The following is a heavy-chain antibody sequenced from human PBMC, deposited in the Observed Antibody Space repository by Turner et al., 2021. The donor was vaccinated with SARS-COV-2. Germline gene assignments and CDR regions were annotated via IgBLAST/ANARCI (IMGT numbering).Heavy chain of an antibody. D-gene: IGHD4-17*01. CDR3: ARDDLDPDYGFHFDY. J-gene: IGHJ4*02. V-gene: IGHV3-33*01. CDR1: GFTFSSYG. CDR2: IWYDGSNK. Sequence: QVQLVESGGGVVQPGRSLRLSCAASGFTFSSYGIHWVRQAPGKGLEWVAVIWYDGSNKFYADSLRGRFTISRDNSKNTLYLQMNSLRAEDTAVYYCARDDLDPDYGFHFDYWGQGTLVTVSS.